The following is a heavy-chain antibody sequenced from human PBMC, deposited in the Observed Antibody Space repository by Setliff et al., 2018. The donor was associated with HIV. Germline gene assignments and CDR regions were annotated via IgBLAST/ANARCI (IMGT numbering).Heavy chain of an antibody. V-gene: IGHV4-39*02. CDR3: ARVPFTTGFDY. D-gene: IGHD3-3*01. Sequence: KPSETLSLTCTVSGGSISSSSYYWGWIRQPPGKGLEWIGSMYHSGDSSYNPSLKSRVTLSVDTSKNHFSLKLSSVTAADTAVFYCARVPFTTGFDYWGQGILVTVSS. CDR2: MYHSGDS. CDR1: GGSISSSSYY. J-gene: IGHJ4*02.